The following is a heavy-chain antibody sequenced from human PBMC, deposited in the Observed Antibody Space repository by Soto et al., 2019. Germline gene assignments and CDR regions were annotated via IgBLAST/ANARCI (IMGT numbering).Heavy chain of an antibody. CDR2: IWYDGSNK. Sequence: PGGSLRLSCAASGFTFSSYGMHWVRQVPGKGLEWVAVIWYDGSNKYYADSVKGRFTISRDNSKNTLYLQMNSLRAEDTAVYYCARSVDCSSTSCYTFDYWGQGTLVTVSS. D-gene: IGHD2-2*02. CDR3: ARSVDCSSTSCYTFDY. CDR1: GFTFSSYG. V-gene: IGHV3-33*01. J-gene: IGHJ4*02.